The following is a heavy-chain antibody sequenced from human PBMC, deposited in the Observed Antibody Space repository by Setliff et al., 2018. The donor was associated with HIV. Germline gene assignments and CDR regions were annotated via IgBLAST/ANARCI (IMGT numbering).Heavy chain of an antibody. J-gene: IGHJ5*02. CDR2: IGSKANSCAT. CDR3: KADSSGYP. Sequence: PGGSLRLSCAASGFTFSGSTIHWVRQASGKGLEWVGRIGSKANSCATAYAASVKGRFTTSREDSKNTAYLQMNSLKTEDTAVYYCKADSSGYPWGQGTLVTVSS. D-gene: IGHD3-22*01. V-gene: IGHV3-73*01. CDR1: GFTFSGST.